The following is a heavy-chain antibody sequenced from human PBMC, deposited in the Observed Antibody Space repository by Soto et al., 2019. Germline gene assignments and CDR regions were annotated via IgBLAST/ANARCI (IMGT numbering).Heavy chain of an antibody. V-gene: IGHV1-18*04. CDR3: ATEPIYYNDGSGYYPLGH. CDR1: GYSFATYG. D-gene: IGHD3-22*01. J-gene: IGHJ4*02. Sequence: ASVKVSCKASGYSFATYGFSWVRQAPGQGLECVGWISAHNGDTHYSQRFQGRVTLTTDTSTNTGYMELRSLTSDDTAVYFCATEPIYYNDGSGYYPLGHWGQGTLVTVSS. CDR2: ISAHNGDT.